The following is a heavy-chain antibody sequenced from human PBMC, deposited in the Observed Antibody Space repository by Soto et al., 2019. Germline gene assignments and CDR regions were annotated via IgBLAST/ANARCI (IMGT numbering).Heavy chain of an antibody. J-gene: IGHJ4*02. Sequence: EVQLVESGGGLVQPGGSLRLSCAASGFTFSSYSMNWVRQAPGKGLEWVSYISSSSSTIYYAHSVKGRFPISRDNAKNSLYLQMNSLRAEDTAVYYCARDRGVRGVDYWGQGTLVTVSS. V-gene: IGHV3-48*01. CDR2: ISSSSSTI. CDR3: ARDRGVRGVDY. CDR1: GFTFSSYS. D-gene: IGHD3-10*01.